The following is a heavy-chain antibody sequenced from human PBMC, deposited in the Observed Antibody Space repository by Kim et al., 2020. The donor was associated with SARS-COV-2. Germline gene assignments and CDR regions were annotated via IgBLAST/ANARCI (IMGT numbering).Heavy chain of an antibody. Sequence: GGSLRLSCAASGFTFSNAWMSWVRQAPGKGLEWVGRIKRKTDGGTTDYAAPVKGRFTISRDDSKNTLYLQMNSLKTGDTAVYYCQYLTRCSGSTDYYYYYGMDVWGQGTTVTVSS. CDR2: IKRKTDGGTT. D-gene: IGHD1-26*01. CDR3: QYLTRCSGSTDYYYYYGMDV. CDR1: GFTFSNAW. J-gene: IGHJ6*02. V-gene: IGHV3-15*01.